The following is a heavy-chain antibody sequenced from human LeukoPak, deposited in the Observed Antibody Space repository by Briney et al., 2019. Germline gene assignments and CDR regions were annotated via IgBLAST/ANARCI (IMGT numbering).Heavy chain of an antibody. CDR1: GLTVSNNY. D-gene: IGHD1-26*01. Sequence: PGGSLRLSCAASGLTVSNNYMSWVRQAPGKGLEWVSVIYSGGSTYYADSVKGRFTFSRDNSENTLYLQMNSLRVEDTAVYHCARDLGDYWGQGTLVTVSS. CDR3: ARDLGDY. J-gene: IGHJ4*02. V-gene: IGHV3-66*01. CDR2: IYSGGST.